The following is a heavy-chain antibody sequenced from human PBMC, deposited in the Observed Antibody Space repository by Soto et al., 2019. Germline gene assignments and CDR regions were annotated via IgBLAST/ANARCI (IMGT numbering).Heavy chain of an antibody. Sequence: PGGSLTLSIVASVFTFSSDAMSWVRQAPGKGLEWVSAITGSGDNTYYADSAEGRFTISRDNSKDTVYLQMNSLRSDDTAVYYCARDGWADWGQRTLVTVS. CDR1: VFTFSSDA. J-gene: IGHJ1*01. CDR3: ARDGWAD. V-gene: IGHV3-23*01. CDR2: ITGSGDNT. D-gene: IGHD1-26*01.